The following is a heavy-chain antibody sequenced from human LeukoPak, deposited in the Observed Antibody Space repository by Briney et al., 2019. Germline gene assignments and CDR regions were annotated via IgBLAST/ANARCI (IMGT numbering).Heavy chain of an antibody. CDR2: IRSDGSNK. D-gene: IGHD3-22*01. CDR3: AKAGSGYDFDY. Sequence: GGSLRLSCAASGFAFNSYGMHWVRQAPGKGLEWVAFIRSDGSNKYYADSVKGRFTISRDNSKTTLYMQTNSLRAEDTAVYYCAKAGSGYDFDYWGQGTLVTVSS. CDR1: GFAFNSYG. J-gene: IGHJ4*02. V-gene: IGHV3-30*02.